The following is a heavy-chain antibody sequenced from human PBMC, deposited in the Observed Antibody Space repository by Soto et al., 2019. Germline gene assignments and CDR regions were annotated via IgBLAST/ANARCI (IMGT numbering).Heavy chain of an antibody. J-gene: IGHJ3*02. CDR1: GGSISSSSYY. D-gene: IGHD5-12*01. CDR2: IYYSGST. CDR3: ARVIVATIIDI. V-gene: IGHV4-39*07. Sequence: SETLSLTCTVSGGSISSSSYYWGWIRQPPGKGLEWIGSIYYSGSTYYNPSLKSRVTISVDTSKNQFSLKLSSVTAADTAVYYCARVIVATIIDIWGQGTMVTVSS.